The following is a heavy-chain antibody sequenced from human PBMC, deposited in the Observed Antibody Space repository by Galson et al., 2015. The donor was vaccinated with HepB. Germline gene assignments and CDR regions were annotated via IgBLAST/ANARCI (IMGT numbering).Heavy chain of an antibody. J-gene: IGHJ4*02. D-gene: IGHD3-16*01. Sequence: SLRLSCAASGFTFGNYGMHWVRQAPGKGLEWVAVIWNDGNNRYYSDSVKGRFSISRDNSKNTLYLQMNSLRAEGTAMYYCAKDAYKSSYYFDSWGQGALVTVSS. CDR1: GFTFGNYG. V-gene: IGHV3-33*06. CDR2: IWNDGNNR. CDR3: AKDAYKSSYYFDS.